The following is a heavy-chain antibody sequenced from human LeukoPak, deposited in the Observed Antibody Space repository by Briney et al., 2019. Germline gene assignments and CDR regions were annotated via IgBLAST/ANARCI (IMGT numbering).Heavy chain of an antibody. Sequence: ASVKVSCKASGYTFANFAIHWVRQAPGQGLEWMGGIIPIFGTANYAQKFQGRVTITADESTSTAYMELSSLRSEDTAVYYCARAGGREKYCTNGVCFPAGTRLDYWGQGTLVTVSS. J-gene: IGHJ4*02. CDR1: GYTFANFA. CDR3: ARAGGREKYCTNGVCFPAGTRLDY. D-gene: IGHD2-8*01. CDR2: IIPIFGTA. V-gene: IGHV1-69*13.